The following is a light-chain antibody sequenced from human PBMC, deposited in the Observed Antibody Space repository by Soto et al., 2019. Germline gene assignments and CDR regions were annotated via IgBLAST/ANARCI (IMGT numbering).Light chain of an antibody. CDR3: QHYNSYSEA. Sequence: RMTQSPSSLSASTGDRVTITSRASQTISSWLAWYQQKPGKAPKLLIYQASTLKSGLPSRFRGNGSGTEFTLTISGLQRDDFATYYCQHYNSYSEAFGQGTKVDIK. CDR1: QTISSW. J-gene: IGKJ1*01. CDR2: QAS. V-gene: IGKV1-5*03.